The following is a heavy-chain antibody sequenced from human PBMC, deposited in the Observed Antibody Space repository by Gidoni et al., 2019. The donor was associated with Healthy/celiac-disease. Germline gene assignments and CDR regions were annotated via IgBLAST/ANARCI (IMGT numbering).Heavy chain of an antibody. CDR1: GGTFSSYA. J-gene: IGHJ6*02. CDR2: IIPIFGTA. Sequence: QVQLVQSGAEVKTPGSSVQVSCTASGGTFSSYAISWVRQAPGQGLEWMGGIIPIFGTANYAQKFQGRVTITADESTSTDYMEMSSLRSEDTAVYYGARGYVTIFGVVIISTYYGMDVWGQGTTVTVSS. CDR3: ARGYVTIFGVVIISTYYGMDV. D-gene: IGHD3-3*01. V-gene: IGHV1-69*01.